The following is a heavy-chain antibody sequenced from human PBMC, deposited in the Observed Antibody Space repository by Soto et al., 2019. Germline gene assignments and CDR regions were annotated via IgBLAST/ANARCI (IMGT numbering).Heavy chain of an antibody. J-gene: IGHJ5*02. D-gene: IGHD2-21*02. CDR1: GYTFTSYG. CDR2: ISAYNGNT. CDR3: ARVVVVTAVNWFDP. Sequence: SVKVSCKASGYTFTSYGISWVRQAPGQGLEWMGWISAYNGNTNYAQKFQGRVTMTTDTPTSTVYMELRSLRSDDTAVYYCARVVVVTAVNWFDPWGQGTLVTVSS. V-gene: IGHV1-18*01.